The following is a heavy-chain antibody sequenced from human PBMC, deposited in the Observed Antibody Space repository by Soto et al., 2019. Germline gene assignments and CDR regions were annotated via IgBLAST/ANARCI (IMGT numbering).Heavy chain of an antibody. V-gene: IGHV1-69*12. CDR1: GGTFSSYA. D-gene: IGHD3-10*01. CDR3: ARGYYGSGSYSVRWYFDL. Sequence: QVQLVQSGAEVKKPGSSVKVSCKASGGTFSSYAISWVRQAPGQGLEWMGGIIPIFGTANYAQKFQGRVTITADESTSTAYMELSSLSSEDTAVYYCARGYYGSGSYSVRWYFDLWGRGTLVTVSS. J-gene: IGHJ2*01. CDR2: IIPIFGTA.